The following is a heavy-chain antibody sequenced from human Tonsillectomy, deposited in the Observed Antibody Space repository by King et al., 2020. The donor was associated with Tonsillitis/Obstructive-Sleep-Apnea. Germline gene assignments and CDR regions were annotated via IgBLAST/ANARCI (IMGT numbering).Heavy chain of an antibody. CDR2: ISRSCSYK. CDR3: ARDLRYYDLWG. V-gene: IGHV3-11*05. J-gene: IGHJ4*02. Sequence: VQLVESGGGLVKPGGGLGLSCAASGFTFSDYYMSWIRQAPGEGLEWVSYISRSCSYKNYADTVKGRFNIARDNAKNSLYLQMNSLRAEDTAVYYCARDLRYYDLWGGGQGPLVTVS. D-gene: IGHD3-3*01. CDR1: GFTFSDYY.